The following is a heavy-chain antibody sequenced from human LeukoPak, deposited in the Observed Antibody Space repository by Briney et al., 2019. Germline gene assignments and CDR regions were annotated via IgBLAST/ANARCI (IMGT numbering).Heavy chain of an antibody. CDR2: TNSDGSST. Sequence: PGGSLRLSCAASGFSFSSYWMHWVRQAPGKGLVWVSRTNSDGSSTTYADSVKGRFTISRDNAKNTLYLQMNSLRAEDTAVYYCVRSAFLTTEFYFDYWGHGTLVTVSS. CDR3: VRSAFLTTEFYFDY. D-gene: IGHD4-11*01. J-gene: IGHJ4*01. CDR1: GFSFSSYW. V-gene: IGHV3-74*01.